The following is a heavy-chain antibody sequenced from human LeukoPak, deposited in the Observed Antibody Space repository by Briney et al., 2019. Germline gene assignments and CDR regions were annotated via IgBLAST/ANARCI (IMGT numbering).Heavy chain of an antibody. V-gene: IGHV3-15*01. CDR2: IKSKTDGGTT. CDR3: TTQGWYYYYYYMDV. J-gene: IGHJ6*03. CDR1: GFTFSNAW. D-gene: IGHD6-19*01. Sequence: GGSLRLSCAASGFTFSNAWMSWVRQASGKGLEWVGRIKSKTDGGTTDYAAPVKGRFTISRDDSKNTLYLQMNSLKTEDTAVYYCTTQGWYYYYYYMDVWGKGTTVTVSS.